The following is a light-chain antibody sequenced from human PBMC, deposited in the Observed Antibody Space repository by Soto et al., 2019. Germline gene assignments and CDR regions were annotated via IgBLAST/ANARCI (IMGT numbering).Light chain of an antibody. CDR3: CSYTSISTYV. CDR1: SSDVGGYNY. V-gene: IGLV2-14*01. CDR2: EVS. J-gene: IGLJ1*01. Sequence: QSALTQPASVSGSPGQSITIFCTGTSSDVGGYNYVSWYQQHPGKAPKLMIYEVSNRPSGVSNRFSASKSGNTASLTISGLQTEDEADYYCCSYTSISTYVFGTGTKVTVL.